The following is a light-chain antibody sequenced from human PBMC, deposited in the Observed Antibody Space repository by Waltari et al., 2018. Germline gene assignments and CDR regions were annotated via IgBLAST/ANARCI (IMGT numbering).Light chain of an antibody. CDR3: QQYNSYSLLT. CDR1: QSISNW. CDR2: KAS. V-gene: IGKV1-5*03. Sequence: DIQMTQSPSTLSASVRDRVTLTCRASQSISNWLAWYQQKPGKAPKLLIYKASTLESGVPSRFSGSGSGTEFTLTISSLQPDDFATYYCQQYNSYSLLTFGGGTKVEIK. J-gene: IGKJ4*01.